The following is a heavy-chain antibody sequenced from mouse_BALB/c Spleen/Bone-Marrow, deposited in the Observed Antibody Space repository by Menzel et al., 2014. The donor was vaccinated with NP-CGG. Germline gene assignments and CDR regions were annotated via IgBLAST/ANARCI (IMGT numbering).Heavy chain of an antibody. V-gene: IGHV1S81*02. CDR3: ASYRGAY. Sequence: VQLQQSGAELVKPGASVKLSCKASGYTFTSYWMHWVKQRPGQGLEWIGEINPSNGRTNYNEKFKIKGTLTVDKSSSTAYMQLNGLTSEDSAVYYCASYRGAYWGQGTLVTVSA. D-gene: IGHD2-12*01. J-gene: IGHJ3*01. CDR2: INPSNGRT. CDR1: GYTFTSYW.